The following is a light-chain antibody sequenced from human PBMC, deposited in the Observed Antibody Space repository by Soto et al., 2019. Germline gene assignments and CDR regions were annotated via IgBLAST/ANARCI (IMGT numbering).Light chain of an antibody. CDR1: SSDVGGYNY. V-gene: IGLV2-14*01. J-gene: IGLJ1*01. CDR2: DVS. CDR3: CSYTTSNTRQIV. Sequence: QSVLTQPASVSGSPGQSITISCTGTSSDVGGYNYVSWYQQYPGKAPKFMIYDVSNLPSGVSNRFSGSKSGNTASLTISGLQAEDEADYYCCSYTTSNTRQIVFGTGTKVTVL.